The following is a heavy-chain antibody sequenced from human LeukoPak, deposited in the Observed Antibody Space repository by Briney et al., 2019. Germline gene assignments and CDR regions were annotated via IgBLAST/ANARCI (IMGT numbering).Heavy chain of an antibody. CDR2: IWYDGSNK. D-gene: IGHD3-16*01. V-gene: IGHV3-33*01. J-gene: IGHJ6*02. CDR1: GFTFSSYG. Sequence: GGSLRLSCAASGFTFSSYGIHWVRQAPGKGLEWVAVIWYDGSNKYYADSVKGRFTISRDNSKNTLYLQMNSLRAEDTAVYHCALTTFNFSYYYGMDVWGQGTTVTVSS. CDR3: ALTTFNFSYYYGMDV.